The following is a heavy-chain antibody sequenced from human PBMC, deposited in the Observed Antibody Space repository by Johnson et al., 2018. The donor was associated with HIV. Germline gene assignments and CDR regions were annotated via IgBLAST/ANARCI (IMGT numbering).Heavy chain of an antibody. CDR2: ISYDGSNN. J-gene: IGHJ3*02. Sequence: QVQLVESGGGVVQPGGSMRLSCAASGFTFSNYAMHWVRQAPGKGLEWVSVISYDGSNNYYADSVKGRFTISRDNSKNTLYLQMNSLRAEDTAVYYCAKAYYYDSSGYDAFDIWGQGTMVTVSS. D-gene: IGHD3-22*01. CDR1: GFTFSNYA. CDR3: AKAYYYDSSGYDAFDI. V-gene: IGHV3-30-3*02.